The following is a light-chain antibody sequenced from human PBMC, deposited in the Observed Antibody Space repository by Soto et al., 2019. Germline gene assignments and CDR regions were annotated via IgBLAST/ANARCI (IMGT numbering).Light chain of an antibody. J-gene: IGKJ3*01. CDR1: QSVSSN. V-gene: IGKV3D-15*01. Sequence: EIVMTQSPATLSVSPGERATLSCRASQSVSSNLAWYQQKPGQAPRLLIYGASIRATGIPARFSGSGSGTEFTLTISSLQSEDFAVYYCQKYNNWPPVTFGPGTKVDIK. CDR2: GAS. CDR3: QKYNNWPPVT.